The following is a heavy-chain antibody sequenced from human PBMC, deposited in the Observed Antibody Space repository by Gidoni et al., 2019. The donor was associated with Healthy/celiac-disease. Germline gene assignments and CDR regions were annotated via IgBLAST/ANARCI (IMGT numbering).Heavy chain of an antibody. V-gene: IGHV3-13*01. D-gene: IGHD2-2*01. J-gene: IGHJ3*02. CDR2: IGTAGDT. Sequence: EVQLVESGGGLVQPGGSLRLSCAASGFTFSSYDMHWVSQATGKGLEWVSAIGTAGDTYYPGAVKGRFTISRENAKNSLYLKMNSLRAGDTAVYYCARDSKYAFDIWGQGTMVTVSS. CDR3: ARDSKYAFDI. CDR1: GFTFSSYD.